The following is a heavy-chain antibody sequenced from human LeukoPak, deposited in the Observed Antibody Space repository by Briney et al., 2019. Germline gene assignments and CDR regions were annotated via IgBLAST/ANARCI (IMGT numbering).Heavy chain of an antibody. CDR1: GLTFSSYW. V-gene: IGHV3-7*01. J-gene: IGHJ6*02. CDR3: TRDLMDYDVSTGLHHYYMDV. CDR2: IKQDGSEK. D-gene: IGHD3-9*01. Sequence: GGSLRLSCAASGLTFSSYWMSWVRQAPGKGLEWVANIKQDGSEKYYVDSVKGRFTISRDNAKNTLYLQMNTLRVEDTAVYYCTRDLMDYDVSTGLHHYYMDVWGQGTTVTVSS.